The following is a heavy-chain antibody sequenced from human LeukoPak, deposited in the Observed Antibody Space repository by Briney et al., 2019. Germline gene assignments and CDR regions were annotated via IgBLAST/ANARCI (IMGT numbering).Heavy chain of an antibody. V-gene: IGHV3-30-3*02. J-gene: IGHJ4*02. CDR2: ISYDGSNK. CDR3: AKKDKVGVPAAMGLFDY. CDR1: GFTFSSYA. Sequence: PGGSLRLSCAASGFTFSSYAMHWVRQAPGKGLEWVAVISYDGSNKYYADSVKGRFTISRDNSKNTLYLQMNSLRAEDTAVYYCAKKDKVGVPAAMGLFDYWGQGTLVTVSS. D-gene: IGHD2-2*01.